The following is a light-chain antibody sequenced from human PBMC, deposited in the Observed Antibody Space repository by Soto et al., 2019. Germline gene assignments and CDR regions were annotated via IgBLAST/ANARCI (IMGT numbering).Light chain of an antibody. J-gene: IGKJ2*01. Sequence: DIQMTQSPSTLSASVGDRVTITCRASQILNNCLSWYQQKPGKAPNLLISGAFNLQSGVPSRFSGSGSGTDFTLTISSLQPEDCATYYCQQSCITLYTFGQGTSLESK. CDR2: GAF. CDR1: QILNNC. V-gene: IGKV1-39*01. CDR3: QQSCITLYT.